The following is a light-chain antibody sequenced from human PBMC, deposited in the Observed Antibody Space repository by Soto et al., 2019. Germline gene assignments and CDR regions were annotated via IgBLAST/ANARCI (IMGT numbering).Light chain of an antibody. V-gene: IGLV7-46*01. Sequence: QAVVTQEPSLTVSPGGTVTLTCGSITGTVTAGHAPYWFQQKPGQAPRTLIYDTTNRHSWTPARFSSSLLGGKAALTLSGAQPEDEAEYYCLLSYSGARVFGGGTKLTVL. CDR1: TGTVTAGHA. CDR3: LLSYSGARV. J-gene: IGLJ2*01. CDR2: DTT.